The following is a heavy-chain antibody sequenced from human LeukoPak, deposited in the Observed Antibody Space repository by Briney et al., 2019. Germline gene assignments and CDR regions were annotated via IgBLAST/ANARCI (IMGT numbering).Heavy chain of an antibody. J-gene: IGHJ3*02. CDR1: GGSISSYY. D-gene: IGHD3-22*01. CDR3: AREGTYYYDSSGYYRAFDI. Sequence: LETLSLTCTVSGGSISSYYWSWIRQPPGKGLEWIGYIYYSGSTNYNPSLKSRVTISVDTSKNQFSLKLSSVTAADTAVYYCAREGTYYYDSSGYYRAFDIWGQGTMVTVSS. V-gene: IGHV4-59*01. CDR2: IYYSGST.